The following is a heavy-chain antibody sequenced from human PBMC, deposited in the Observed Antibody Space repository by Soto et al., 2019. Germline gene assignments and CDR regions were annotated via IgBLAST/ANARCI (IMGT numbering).Heavy chain of an antibody. V-gene: IGHV3-21*01. D-gene: IGHD2-15*01. CDR1: GFTFRTYT. Sequence: EVQLVESGGGLVKPGGSLRLSCISSGFTFRTYTMNWVRQAPGKGLEWVSGIRGFSPYTFYAESVRVRFAISRDNAKHSRYLQMNRLRAADTAVYACARDRGYDAHDYYYNAMDVWGQGTTVTVSS. J-gene: IGHJ6*02. CDR3: ARDRGYDAHDYYYNAMDV. CDR2: IRGFSPYT.